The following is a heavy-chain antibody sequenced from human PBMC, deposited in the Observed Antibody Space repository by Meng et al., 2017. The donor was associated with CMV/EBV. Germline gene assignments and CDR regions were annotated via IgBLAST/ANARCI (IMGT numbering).Heavy chain of an antibody. Sequence: GGSLRLSCTAFGFTFSDYWMHWVRQTPGKGLLWVSRIKGDGSHTIYGDSVKGRFTISRDNAKNTLYLQMNTLRVEDTAVYYCVRDGHSWNFDYWGQGSLVTVSS. J-gene: IGHJ4*02. CDR2: IKGDGSHT. D-gene: IGHD6-13*01. CDR1: GFTFSDYW. V-gene: IGHV3-74*01. CDR3: VRDGHSWNFDY.